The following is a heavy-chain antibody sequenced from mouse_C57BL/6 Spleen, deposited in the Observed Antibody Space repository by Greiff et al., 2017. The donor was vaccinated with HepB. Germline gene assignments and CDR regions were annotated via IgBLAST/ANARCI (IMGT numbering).Heavy chain of an antibody. Sequence: VQLQQSGPELVKPGASVKISCKASGYAFSSSWMHWVKQRPGKGLEWIGRIYPGDGDTNYNGKFKGKATLTADKSSSTAYMQLSSLTSEDSAVYFCARGNWDGFAYWGQGTLVTVSA. CDR1: GYAFSSSW. CDR3: ARGNWDGFAY. V-gene: IGHV1-82*01. CDR2: IYPGDGDT. J-gene: IGHJ3*01. D-gene: IGHD4-1*01.